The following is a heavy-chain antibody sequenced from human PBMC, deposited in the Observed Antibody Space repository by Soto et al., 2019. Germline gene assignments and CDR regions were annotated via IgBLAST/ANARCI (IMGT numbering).Heavy chain of an antibody. V-gene: IGHV3-48*02. CDR1: GFTFRTYS. J-gene: IGHJ4*02. CDR3: AREMATITEIDY. D-gene: IGHD5-12*01. CDR2: ISHGTPTI. Sequence: EVQLVESGGGLVQPGGSLRLSCAASGFTFRTYSMHWVRQAPGKGLDWVSYISHGTPTIYYADSVKGRFTISRDNAKNSLYLQMNSLRDKDTAVYYCAREMATITEIDYWGQGTLVTVSS.